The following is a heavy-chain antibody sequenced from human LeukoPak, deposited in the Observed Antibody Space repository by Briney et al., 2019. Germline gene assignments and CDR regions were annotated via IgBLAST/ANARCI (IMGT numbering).Heavy chain of an antibody. Sequence: GGSLRLSCAASGFTVSSNYMSWVRQAPGKGLEWVSVIYSGGSTYYADSVKGRFTISRDNSKNTLYLQMNSLRAEDTAVYFCAREKSNCDADCYFDYWGQGTLVTVSS. D-gene: IGHD2-21*02. CDR1: GFTVSSNY. V-gene: IGHV3-66*01. CDR2: IYSGGST. J-gene: IGHJ4*02. CDR3: AREKSNCDADCYFDY.